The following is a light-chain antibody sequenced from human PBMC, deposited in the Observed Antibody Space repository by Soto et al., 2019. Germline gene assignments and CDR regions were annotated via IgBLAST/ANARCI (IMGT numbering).Light chain of an antibody. CDR2: SAS. CDR3: QELNGYHLA. Sequence: DIQLTQSPSFLSASVGDTVTITCRASQGMSTYLAWYQQKPGKVPKLLIRSASTLQSGVPPRFSGGGSGSEFTLTNSTLQPDDSGIYYCQELNGYHLAFGGGTNVEIK. CDR1: QGMSTY. J-gene: IGKJ4*01. V-gene: IGKV1-9*01.